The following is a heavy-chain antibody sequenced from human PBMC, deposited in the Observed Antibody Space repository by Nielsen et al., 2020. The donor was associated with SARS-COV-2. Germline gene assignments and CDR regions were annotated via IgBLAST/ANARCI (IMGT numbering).Heavy chain of an antibody. CDR1: GGSFSDYH. V-gene: IGHV4-34*01. Sequence: SETLSLTCAVYGGSFSDYHWTWIRQPPGKGLEWIGEISHTGSTKYNSSLQSRVTISEDTSKNQFSLQLRSVTAADTAVYYCARTRVAAPHYYFDYWGQGTLVTVSS. CDR3: ARTRVAAPHYYFDY. CDR2: ISHTGST. J-gene: IGHJ4*02. D-gene: IGHD6-6*01.